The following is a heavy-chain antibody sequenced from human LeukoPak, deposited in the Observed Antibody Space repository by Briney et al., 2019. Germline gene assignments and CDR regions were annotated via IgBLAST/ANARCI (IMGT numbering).Heavy chain of an antibody. CDR1: GYTFTGYY. CDR3: ARGWLLLQDDY. V-gene: IGHV1-18*04. J-gene: IGHJ4*02. Sequence: ASVKVSCKASGYTFTGYYMHWVRQAPGQGLEWMGWISAYNGNTNYAQKLQGRVTMTTDTSTSTAYMELRSLRSDDTAVYYCARGWLLLQDDYWGQGTLVTVSS. CDR2: ISAYNGNT. D-gene: IGHD3-22*01.